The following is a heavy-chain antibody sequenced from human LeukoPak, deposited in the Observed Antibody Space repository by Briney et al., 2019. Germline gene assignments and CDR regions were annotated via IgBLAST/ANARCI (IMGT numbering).Heavy chain of an antibody. V-gene: IGHV3-21*01. CDR1: GFTFSSYA. J-gene: IGHJ4*02. Sequence: GGSLRLSCAASGFTFSSYAMNWARQAPGKGLEWVSSITSSSSYIFHADSLKGRFTISRDNAKNSLFLQMNSLRAEDTAVYYCARVGDYYDSPGYYNFDYWGQGTLVSVSS. D-gene: IGHD3-22*01. CDR2: ITSSSSYI. CDR3: ARVGDYYDSPGYYNFDY.